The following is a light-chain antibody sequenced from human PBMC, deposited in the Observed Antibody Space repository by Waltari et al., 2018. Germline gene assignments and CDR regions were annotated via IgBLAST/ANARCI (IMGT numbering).Light chain of an antibody. CDR2: HVT. J-gene: IGLJ3*02. CDR3: CSYAGTWV. Sequence: QSALTQPRSVSGSPGQSVTISCTGTGRDGGDSNYVSWYQQHPGEAPRRVIDHVTKRPSGVPARVSGSKSGNSASLTVSGLQSEDEADYYCCSYAGTWVFGGGTKLTVL. CDR1: GRDGGDSNY. V-gene: IGLV2-11*01.